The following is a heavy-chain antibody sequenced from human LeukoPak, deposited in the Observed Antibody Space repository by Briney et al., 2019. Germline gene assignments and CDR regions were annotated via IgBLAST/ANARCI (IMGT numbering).Heavy chain of an antibody. CDR1: GFTFSSYS. CDR2: IYTGSTYI. V-gene: IGHV3-21*01. CDR3: ARDWRSGGNCFGY. J-gene: IGHJ4*02. D-gene: IGHD2-15*01. Sequence: GESLGLSCSASGFTFSSYSMNWVRQALGKGLEWVSSIYTGSTYIYYAESVKGRFIISRDDAKNTLYLQMSSLRAEDTAVYYCARDWRSGGNCFGYWGQGTLVTVSS.